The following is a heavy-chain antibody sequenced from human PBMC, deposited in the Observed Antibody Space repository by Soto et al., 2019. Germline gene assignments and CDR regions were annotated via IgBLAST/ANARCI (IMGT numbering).Heavy chain of an antibody. Sequence: SETLSLTCTVSGGSISSGGYYWSWIRQHPGKGLEGIGYIYYSGSTYYNPSLKSRVTISVDTSKNQFSLKLSSVTAADTAVYYCARDGIVVVNNYGMDVWGQGTTVTVSS. CDR3: ARDGIVVVNNYGMDV. CDR1: GGSISSGGYY. D-gene: IGHD2-21*01. V-gene: IGHV4-31*03. CDR2: IYYSGST. J-gene: IGHJ6*02.